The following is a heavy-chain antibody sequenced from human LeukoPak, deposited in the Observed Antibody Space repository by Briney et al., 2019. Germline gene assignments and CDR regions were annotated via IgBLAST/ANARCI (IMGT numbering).Heavy chain of an antibody. V-gene: IGHV4-38-2*02. Sequence: PSETLSLTCTVSGYSISSGYYWGWIRQPPGKGLEWIGSIYHSGSTYYNPSLKSRVTMSVDTSKSQFSLKLSSVTAPDTAVYYCARHAPWYDILDDAFDIWGQGTMVTVSS. CDR3: ARHAPWYDILDDAFDI. CDR1: GYSISSGYY. D-gene: IGHD3-9*01. CDR2: IYHSGST. J-gene: IGHJ3*02.